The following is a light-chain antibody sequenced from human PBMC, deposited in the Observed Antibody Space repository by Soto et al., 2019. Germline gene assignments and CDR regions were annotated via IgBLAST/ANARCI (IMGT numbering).Light chain of an antibody. V-gene: IGLV1-47*01. CDR3: AAWDDSLSAVV. J-gene: IGLJ2*01. Sequence: QSVLTQPPSASGTPGQRFTISCSGSSSNIGSNYVYWYQQRPGTAPKLLIYRNNPRPSGVPDRFSGSKSGTSASLAISGLRSEDEADYYCAAWDDSLSAVVFGGGTKLTVL. CDR1: SSNIGSNY. CDR2: RNN.